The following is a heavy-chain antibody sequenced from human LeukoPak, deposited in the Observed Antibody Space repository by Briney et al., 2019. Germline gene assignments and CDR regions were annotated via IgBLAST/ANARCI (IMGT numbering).Heavy chain of an antibody. D-gene: IGHD6-13*01. Sequence: GGSLRLSCAASGFTFDDYTMHWVRQAPGKGLEWVSLISWDGGSTYYADSVKGRFTISRDNSKNSLYLQMNSPRTEDTALYYCAKDMIAAAGEYYFDYWGQGTLVTVSS. CDR1: GFTFDDYT. J-gene: IGHJ4*02. CDR3: AKDMIAAAGEYYFDY. V-gene: IGHV3-43*01. CDR2: ISWDGGST.